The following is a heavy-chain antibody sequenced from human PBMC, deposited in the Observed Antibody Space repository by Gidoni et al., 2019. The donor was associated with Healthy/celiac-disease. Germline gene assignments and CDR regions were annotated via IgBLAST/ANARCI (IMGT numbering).Heavy chain of an antibody. Sequence: QNTLKESGHTLVKPTQTLTLTCTFSGFSLSTSGVGVGWIRQPPGKALELLALIYWDDDKRYSPSLKSRLTITKDTSKNQVVLTMTNMDPVDTATYYCAHSITIFGVVGNCFDYWGQGTLVTVSS. D-gene: IGHD3-3*01. CDR3: AHSITIFGVVGNCFDY. CDR2: IYWDDDK. CDR1: GFSLSTSGVG. V-gene: IGHV2-5*02. J-gene: IGHJ4*02.